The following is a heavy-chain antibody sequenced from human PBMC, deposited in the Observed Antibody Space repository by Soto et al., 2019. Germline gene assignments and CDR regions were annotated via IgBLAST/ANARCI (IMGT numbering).Heavy chain of an antibody. D-gene: IGHD4-17*01. CDR2: IRSKANSYAT. Sequence: EVQLVESGGGLVQPGGSLKLSCAASGFTFSGSAMHWVRQASGKGLEWVGRIRSKANSYATAYAASVKGRFTISRDDSKNTAYLQMNRLKTEDTAVYYCMQPLDDYGGNPPGPYYFDYWGQGTLVTVSS. CDR3: MQPLDDYGGNPPGPYYFDY. J-gene: IGHJ4*02. V-gene: IGHV3-73*02. CDR1: GFTFSGSA.